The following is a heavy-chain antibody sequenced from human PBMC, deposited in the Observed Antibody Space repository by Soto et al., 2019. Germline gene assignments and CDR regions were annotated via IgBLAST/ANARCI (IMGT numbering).Heavy chain of an antibody. D-gene: IGHD3-10*01. CDR2: IYYSGST. CDR3: ARGPPFGY. Sequence: SETRSLTCTVSGGSISSYYWSWIRQPPGKGLEWIGYIYYSGSTNYNPSLKSRVTISVDTSKNQFSLKLSSVTAADTAVYYCARGPPFGYWGQGTLVTVSS. V-gene: IGHV4-59*12. CDR1: GGSISSYY. J-gene: IGHJ4*02.